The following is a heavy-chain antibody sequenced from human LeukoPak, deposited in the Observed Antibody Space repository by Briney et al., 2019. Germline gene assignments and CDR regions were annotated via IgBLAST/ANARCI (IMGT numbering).Heavy chain of an antibody. CDR3: ARLGSYGAFDI. D-gene: IGHD1-26*01. Sequence: SETLSLTCTVSGGSISSSSYYWGWIRQPPGMGLEWIGSIYYSGSTYYNPSLKSRVTISVDTSKNQFSLKLSSVTAADTAVYYCARLGSYGAFDIWAQGTMVTVSS. CDR1: GGSISSSSYY. CDR2: IYYSGST. J-gene: IGHJ3*02. V-gene: IGHV4-39*01.